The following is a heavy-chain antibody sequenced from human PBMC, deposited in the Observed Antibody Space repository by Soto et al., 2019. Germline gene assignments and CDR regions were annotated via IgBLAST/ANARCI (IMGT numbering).Heavy chain of an antibody. CDR2: INPNSGGT. J-gene: IGHJ3*02. CDR1: GYTFTGYY. CDR3: ARGSTVKLDDAFDI. V-gene: IGHV1-2*04. D-gene: IGHD1-1*01. Sequence: ASVKVSCKASGYTFTGYYMHWVRQAPGQGLEWMGWINPNSGGTNYAQKFQGWVTMNRDTSISTAYMELSRLRYDDTAVYYCARGSTVKLDDAFDIWGQGTMVTVSS.